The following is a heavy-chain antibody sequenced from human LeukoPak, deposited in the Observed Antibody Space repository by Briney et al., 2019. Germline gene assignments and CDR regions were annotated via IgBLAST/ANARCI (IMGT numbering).Heavy chain of an antibody. Sequence: SGGSLRLSCVASGFTFSEYYMGWIRQAPGKGREWVSYISSSSSYTNYADSVKGRFTVSRDNAKNSLYLQMNSLRAEDTAVYYCARAEEQWLSYFDYWGQGTLVTVSS. CDR1: GFTFSEYY. D-gene: IGHD6-19*01. CDR2: ISSSSSYT. CDR3: ARAEEQWLSYFDY. J-gene: IGHJ4*02. V-gene: IGHV3-11*05.